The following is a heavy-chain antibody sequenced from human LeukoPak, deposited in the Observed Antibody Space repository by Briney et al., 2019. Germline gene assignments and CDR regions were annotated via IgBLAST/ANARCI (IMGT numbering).Heavy chain of an antibody. CDR3: ARSTGLPEYDPNTWIQLWFGSVNNEYNWFDP. J-gene: IGHJ5*02. CDR2: MNPNSGNT. CDR1: GYTFTSYD. Sequence: ASVKVSCKASGYTFTSYDINWVRQATGQGLEWMGWMNPNSGNTGYAQKFQGRVTMTRNTSISTAYMELSSLRSEDTAVYYCARSTGLPEYDPNTWIQLWFGSVNNEYNWFDPWGQGTLVTVSS. D-gene: IGHD5-18*01. V-gene: IGHV1-8*01.